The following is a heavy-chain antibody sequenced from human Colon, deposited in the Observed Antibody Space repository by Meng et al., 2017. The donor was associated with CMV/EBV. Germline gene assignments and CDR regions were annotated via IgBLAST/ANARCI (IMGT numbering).Heavy chain of an antibody. CDR1: GFTFSSYS. CDR2: ISSSSSYT. J-gene: IGHJ4*02. V-gene: IGHV3-21*01. Sequence: GESLKISCAASGFTFSSYSMNWVRQAPGKGLEWVSSISSSSSYTYYADSVKGRFTISRDNAKNSLYLQMNSLRAEDTAVYYCARDSLYYDILTGYNPAGYFDYWGQGTLVTVSS. CDR3: ARDSLYYDILTGYNPAGYFDY. D-gene: IGHD3-9*01.